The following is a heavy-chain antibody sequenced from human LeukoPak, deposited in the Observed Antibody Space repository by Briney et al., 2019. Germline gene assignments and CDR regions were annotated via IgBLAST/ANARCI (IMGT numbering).Heavy chain of an antibody. J-gene: IGHJ4*02. CDR2: IIPSGHTT. Sequence: GGTLRLSCAASGFTFSSHGMNWVRQAPGKGLEWVSGIIPSGHTTYYADSVRGRFTISRDNSRNTLYLQMNSLRAEDTVVYYCAKDDRWLQFCCWGQGTLVTVSA. CDR1: GFTFSSHG. V-gene: IGHV3-23*01. CDR3: AKDDRWLQFCC. D-gene: IGHD5-24*01.